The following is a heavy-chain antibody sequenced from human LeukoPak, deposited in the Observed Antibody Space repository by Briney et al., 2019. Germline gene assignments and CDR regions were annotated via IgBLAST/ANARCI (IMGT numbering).Heavy chain of an antibody. J-gene: IGHJ4*02. D-gene: IGHD4/OR15-4a*01. Sequence: PGGSLRLSCTASEFTFSSYWIHWVRQAPGKGLVWVSRINSDGSSTSYADSVKGRFTISRDNAKNTLYLQMNSLRAEDTAVYYCARLNGANMFDYWGQGTLVTVSS. CDR1: EFTFSSYW. CDR3: ARLNGANMFDY. V-gene: IGHV3-74*01. CDR2: INSDGSST.